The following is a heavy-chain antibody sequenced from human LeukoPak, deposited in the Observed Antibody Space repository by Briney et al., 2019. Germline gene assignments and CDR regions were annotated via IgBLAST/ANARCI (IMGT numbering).Heavy chain of an antibody. CDR3: AKGTTVTGLFLY. D-gene: IGHD4-17*01. CDR2: ISGSGGST. J-gene: IGHJ4*02. V-gene: IGHV3-23*01. CDR1: GFTFSSYA. Sequence: ETGGSLRLSCAASGFTFSSYAMSWVRQAPGKGLEWVSAISGSGGSTYYADSVKGRFTISRDNSKNTLYLQMNSLRAEDTAVYYCAKGTTVTGLFLYWGQGTLVTVSS.